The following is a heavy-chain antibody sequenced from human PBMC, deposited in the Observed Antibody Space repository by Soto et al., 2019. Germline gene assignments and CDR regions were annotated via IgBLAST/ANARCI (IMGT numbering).Heavy chain of an antibody. CDR1: GGSFSGYY. Sequence: SETLSLTCAVYGGSFSGYYWSWIRQPPGKGLEWIGEINHSGSTNYNPCLKSRVTISVDKSKNQFSLKLSSVTVADTAVYYCARGSSSEGPVQMTFDYWGPGTQVTVSS. V-gene: IGHV4-34*01. CDR2: INHSGST. J-gene: IGHJ4*01. D-gene: IGHD2-2*01. CDR3: ARGSSSEGPVQMTFDY.